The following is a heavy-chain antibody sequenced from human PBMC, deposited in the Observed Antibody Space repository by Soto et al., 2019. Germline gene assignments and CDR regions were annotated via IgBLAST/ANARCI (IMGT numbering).Heavy chain of an antibody. CDR2: ISAYNGKT. J-gene: IGHJ4*02. CDR1: GYPFTSYG. Sequence: QVQLVQSGAEVKKPGASVKVSCKTSGYPFTSYGINWVRQAPGQGPEWMGWISAYNGKTSYTQKFQGRVTMTTDTSTSTGFMERRSRRSDGTSVYNCARDPPIAVTGLLHYWGQGTRVTVSS. CDR3: ARDPPIAVTGLLHY. V-gene: IGHV1-18*01. D-gene: IGHD6-19*01.